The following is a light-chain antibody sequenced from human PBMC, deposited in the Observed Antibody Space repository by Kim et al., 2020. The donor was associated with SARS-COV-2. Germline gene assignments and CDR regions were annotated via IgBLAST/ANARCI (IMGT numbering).Light chain of an antibody. CDR1: SGSIASND. Sequence: GQTVTISCTRSSGSIASNDVHWDQQRPGSAPTTVIYEDNQSPSGVPDRFSGSIDSASNSASLTISGLKTEDEADYYCQSYDSSIVVFGGGTQLTVL. V-gene: IGLV6-57*03. CDR3: QSYDSSIVV. CDR2: EDN. J-gene: IGLJ2*01.